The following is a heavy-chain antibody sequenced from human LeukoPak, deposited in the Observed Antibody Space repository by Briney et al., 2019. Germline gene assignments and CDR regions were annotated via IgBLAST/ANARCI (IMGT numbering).Heavy chain of an antibody. V-gene: IGHV4-59*01. CDR1: GGSFSGYY. D-gene: IGHD2-15*01. CDR2: IYYSGST. Sequence: PSETLSLTCTVYGGSFSGYYWSWIRQPPGKGLEWIGYIYYSGSTNYNPSLKSRVTISVDTSKNQFSLKLSSVTAADTAVYYCARDLGGWFDYWGQGTLVTVSS. J-gene: IGHJ4*02. CDR3: ARDLGGWFDY.